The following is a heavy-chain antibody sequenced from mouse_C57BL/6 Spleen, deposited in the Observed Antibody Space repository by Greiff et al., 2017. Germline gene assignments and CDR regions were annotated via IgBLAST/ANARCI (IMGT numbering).Heavy chain of an antibody. V-gene: IGHV1-69*01. CDR2: IDPSDSYT. CDR3: ARGNYGSQYYLDY. D-gene: IGHD1-1*01. Sequence: VQLQQPGAELVMPGASVKLSCKASGYTFTSYWMHWVKQRPGQGLEWIGEIDPSDSYTNYNQKFKGKSTLTVDKSSSTAYMQLSSLTSEDSAVYYCARGNYGSQYYLDYWGQGTTLTVSS. J-gene: IGHJ2*01. CDR1: GYTFTSYW.